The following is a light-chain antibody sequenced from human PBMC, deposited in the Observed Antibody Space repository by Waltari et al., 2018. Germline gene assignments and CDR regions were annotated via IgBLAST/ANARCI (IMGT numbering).Light chain of an antibody. V-gene: IGKV1-39*01. CDR2: GAS. CDR3: QQSYNTPRT. J-gene: IGKJ1*01. Sequence: DIQMTQSPSSLSASVGDRVTITCRASQIISSYLNWYQQRPGKAPKLLVYGASSVQSGVPSRFSGSGSGTDFTLTISSLQPEDFATYYCQQSYNTPRTLGQGTKVEIK. CDR1: QIISSY.